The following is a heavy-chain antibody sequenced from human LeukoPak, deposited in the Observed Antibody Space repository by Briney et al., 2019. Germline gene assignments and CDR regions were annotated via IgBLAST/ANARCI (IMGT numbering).Heavy chain of an antibody. CDR3: TRKGLTVAGAFDY. J-gene: IGHJ4*02. Sequence: GGSLRLSCAASGFIFSSYAMHWVRQAPGKGLEYVSYITNNGDTTYYANSVKGRFTISRDNSKNTLYLQMGSLRTEDMAVYYCTRKGLTVAGAFDYWGQGTLVTVSS. CDR2: ITNNGDTT. V-gene: IGHV3-64*01. D-gene: IGHD6-19*01. CDR1: GFIFSSYA.